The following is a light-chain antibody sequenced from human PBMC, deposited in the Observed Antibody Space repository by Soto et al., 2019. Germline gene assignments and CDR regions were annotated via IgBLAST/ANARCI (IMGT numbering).Light chain of an antibody. CDR3: QQYSNLIT. Sequence: IQLTQSPSSLSASVGDRVAITCRASQGIRSYLAWYQQKPGEAPKLLISIASILQSGVPSRFSDSGSGTYFSFTISSLQPEDFATYYCQQYSNLITFGQGTRLEIK. J-gene: IGKJ5*01. CDR1: QGIRSY. V-gene: IGKV1-9*01. CDR2: IAS.